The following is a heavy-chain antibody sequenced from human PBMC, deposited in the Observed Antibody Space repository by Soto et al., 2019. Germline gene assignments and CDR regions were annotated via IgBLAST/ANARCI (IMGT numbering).Heavy chain of an antibody. J-gene: IGHJ4*02. CDR1: GYTFSTYA. CDR2: FNGGNGNI. CDR3: ARGNVRGGCLDY. V-gene: IGHV1-3*05. Sequence: QVQLVQSGAEERKPGASVKVSCKASGYTFSTYAMHWVRRAPGQSLEWMGWFNGGNGNIKYSQKFEGRVTITTDTAASTAYRELNMLLSEDTAVYYCARGNVRGGCLDYWGQVTLVSVSS. D-gene: IGHD3-10*01.